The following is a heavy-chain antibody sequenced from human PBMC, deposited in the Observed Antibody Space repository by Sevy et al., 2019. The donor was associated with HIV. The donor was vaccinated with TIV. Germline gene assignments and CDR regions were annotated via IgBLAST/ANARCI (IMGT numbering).Heavy chain of an antibody. D-gene: IGHD6-19*01. J-gene: IGHJ4*02. Sequence: GGSLRLSCAASGFSISGYGMHWARQAPGKGLEWVAVIWYDGTNREYADSVKGRFTISRYNSKNTLYLQMNSLRVEDTAVYYCAREDIRVAGIGYYFHSWGQGTLVTVSS. CDR2: IWYDGTNR. CDR3: AREDIRVAGIGYYFHS. V-gene: IGHV3-33*01. CDR1: GFSISGYG.